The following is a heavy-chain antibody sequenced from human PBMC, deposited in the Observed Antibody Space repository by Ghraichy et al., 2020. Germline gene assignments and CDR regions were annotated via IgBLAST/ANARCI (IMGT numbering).Heavy chain of an antibody. Sequence: SGPTLVKPTETLTLTCTVSGFSLSSPRMGVSWIRQPPGKALEWLAHIFSNDEKSYITSLKNRLTISKDTSKSQVVLTMTNMDPVDTATYYCARIPPYCRGGARYSDYWGQGVRVTVSS. V-gene: IGHV2-26*01. J-gene: IGHJ4*02. CDR1: GFSLSSPRMG. CDR2: IFSNDEK. CDR3: ARIPPYCRGGARYSDY. D-gene: IGHD2-15*01.